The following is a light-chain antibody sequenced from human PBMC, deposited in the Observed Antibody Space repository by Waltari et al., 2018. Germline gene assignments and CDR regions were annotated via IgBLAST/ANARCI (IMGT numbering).Light chain of an antibody. CDR2: GAS. J-gene: IGKJ1*01. Sequence: EIVLTQSPGTLSLSPGERATLSCWASQSVGRALAWYQQKRGQAPRLLIYGASTRASGIPDMFSCSGSGTDFSLTINRLEPEDFAVYYCQHYVRLPVTFGQGTKVEIK. V-gene: IGKV3-20*01. CDR3: QHYVRLPVT. CDR1: QSVGRA.